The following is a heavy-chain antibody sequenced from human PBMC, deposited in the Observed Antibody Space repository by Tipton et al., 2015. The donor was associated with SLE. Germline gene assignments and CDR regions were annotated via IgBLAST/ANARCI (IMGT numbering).Heavy chain of an antibody. Sequence: SLRLSCAASGFTFDDYGMSWVRQAPGKGLEWVSGINWNGGSTGYADSVKGRFTISRDNAKNTLYLQMNSLRAEDTALYYCATYGDGSFDYWGQGTLVTVSS. CDR2: INWNGGST. CDR1: GFTFDDYG. D-gene: IGHD4-17*01. CDR3: ATYGDGSFDY. J-gene: IGHJ4*02. V-gene: IGHV3-20*04.